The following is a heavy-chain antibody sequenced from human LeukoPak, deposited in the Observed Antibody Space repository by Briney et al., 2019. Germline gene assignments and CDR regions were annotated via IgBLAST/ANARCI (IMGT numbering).Heavy chain of an antibody. CDR3: ARWMATISNFDY. V-gene: IGHV1-8*03. D-gene: IGHD5-24*01. CDR2: MNPNSGNT. J-gene: IGHJ4*02. CDR1: GYTFTSYD. Sequence: ASVKVSCKASGYTFTSYDINWVRQATGQGLEWMGWMNPNSGNTGYAQKFQGRVTITRDTSISTAYMELSSLRSEDTAVYYCARWMATISNFDYWGQGTLVTVSS.